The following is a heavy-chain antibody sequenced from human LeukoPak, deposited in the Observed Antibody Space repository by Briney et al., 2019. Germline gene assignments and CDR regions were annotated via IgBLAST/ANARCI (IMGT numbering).Heavy chain of an antibody. CDR1: GFTVRSNY. J-gene: IGHJ4*02. CDR2: ISSGGST. Sequence: HPGESLRLSCAASGFTVRSNYMSWVRQAPGKGLEWVSVISSGGSTYCADSVKGRFTISRDSSNNTLYLQMKSLRAEDTALYYCSRDRMDTKSFDYWGQGTLVTVSS. D-gene: IGHD5-24*01. V-gene: IGHV3-66*01. CDR3: SRDRMDTKSFDY.